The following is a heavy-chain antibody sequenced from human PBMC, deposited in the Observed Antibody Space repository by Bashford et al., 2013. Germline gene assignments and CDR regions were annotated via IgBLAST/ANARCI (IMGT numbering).Heavy chain of an antibody. CDR2: VSGGGGST. V-gene: IGHV3-23*01. Sequence: VRQAPGKGLEWVSAVSGGGGSTYYADSVKGRFTISRDNSKNTLYLQMNSLRAEDTAVYYCAKASQYSGTARYDYWGQGTLVTVSS. CDR3: AKASQYSGTARYDY. D-gene: IGHD1-26*01. J-gene: IGHJ4*02.